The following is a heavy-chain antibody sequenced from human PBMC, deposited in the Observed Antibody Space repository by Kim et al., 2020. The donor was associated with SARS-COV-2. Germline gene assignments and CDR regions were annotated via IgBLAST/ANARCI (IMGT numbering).Heavy chain of an antibody. J-gene: IGHJ5*02. CDR2: IYYSGST. V-gene: IGHV4-39*01. Sequence: SETLSLTCTVSGGSISSSSYYWGWIRQPPGKGLEWIGSIYYSGSTYYNPSLKSRVTISVDTSKNQFSLKLSSVTAADTAAYYCARQSATPGWFDPWGQGTLVTVSS. CDR1: GGSISSSSYY. CDR3: ARQSATPGWFDP.